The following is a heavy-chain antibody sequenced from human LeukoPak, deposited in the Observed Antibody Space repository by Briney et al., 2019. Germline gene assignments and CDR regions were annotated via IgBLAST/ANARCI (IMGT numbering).Heavy chain of an antibody. CDR3: AREVVPAANLYYFDY. D-gene: IGHD2-2*01. CDR1: GYSFTSYW. J-gene: IGHJ4*02. Sequence: HGESLKISCKGSGYSFTSYWIGWVRQMPGKGLEWMGIIYPGDSDTRYSPSFQGQVTISADKSISTAYLQWSSLKASDTAMYYCAREVVPAANLYYFDYWGQGTLVTVSS. V-gene: IGHV5-51*01. CDR2: IYPGDSDT.